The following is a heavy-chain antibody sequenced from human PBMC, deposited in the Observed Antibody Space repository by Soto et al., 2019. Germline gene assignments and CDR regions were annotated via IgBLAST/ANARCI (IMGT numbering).Heavy chain of an antibody. Sequence: EVQLVESGGGLVQPGGSLRLSCAASGFTFSSNWMHWVLQGPGKGLVWVSRIDNDGRSRDYADSVKGLFTISRDNAKKTLYLEMSSLRAEDTAVYYCATGSGWYSPDYWGQGTLVTVSS. CDR3: ATGSGWYSPDY. CDR1: GFTFSSNW. D-gene: IGHD6-19*01. CDR2: IDNDGRSR. J-gene: IGHJ4*02. V-gene: IGHV3-74*01.